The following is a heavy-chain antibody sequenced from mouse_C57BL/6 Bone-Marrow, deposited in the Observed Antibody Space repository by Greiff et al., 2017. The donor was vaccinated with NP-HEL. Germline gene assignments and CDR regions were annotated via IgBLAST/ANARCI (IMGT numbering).Heavy chain of an antibody. J-gene: IGHJ1*03. CDR2: IWTGGGA. CDR1: GFSLTSYA. CDR3: ARSPPTYYGSSYWYFDV. Sequence: VQLVESGPGLVAPSQSLSITCTVSGFSLTSYAISWVRQPPGKGLEWLGVIWTGGGANYNSALKSRLSISKDNSKSQVFFKMNSLQTDNTARYYCARSPPTYYGSSYWYFDVWGTGTTVTVSS. V-gene: IGHV2-9-1*01. D-gene: IGHD1-1*01.